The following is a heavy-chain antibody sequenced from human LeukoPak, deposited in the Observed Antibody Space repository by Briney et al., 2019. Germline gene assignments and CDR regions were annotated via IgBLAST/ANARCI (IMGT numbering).Heavy chain of an antibody. CDR2: IIPIFGTA. V-gene: IGHV1-69*01. J-gene: IGHJ4*02. D-gene: IGHD6-13*01. CDR1: GGTFSSYA. Sequence: GSSVKVTCKASGGTFSSYAISWVRQAPGQGLEWMGGIIPIFGTANYAQKFQGRVTITADESTSTAYMELSSLRSEDTAVYYCARVGEQQLAGLDYWGQGTLVTVSS. CDR3: ARVGEQQLAGLDY.